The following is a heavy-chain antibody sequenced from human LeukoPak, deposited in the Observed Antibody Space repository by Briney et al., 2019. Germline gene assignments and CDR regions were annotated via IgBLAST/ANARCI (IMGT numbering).Heavy chain of an antibody. CDR2: IYHSGST. D-gene: IGHD3-3*01. V-gene: IGHV4-30-2*01. CDR3: AREGVITIFGVVTQEYYFDY. J-gene: IGHJ4*02. CDR1: GGSISSGGYY. Sequence: SQTLSLTCTVSGGSISSGGYYWSWIRQPPGKGLEWIGYIYHSGSTYYNPSLKSRVTISVDRSKNQFSLKLSSVTAADTAVYYCAREGVITIFGVVTQEYYFDYWGQGTLVTVSS.